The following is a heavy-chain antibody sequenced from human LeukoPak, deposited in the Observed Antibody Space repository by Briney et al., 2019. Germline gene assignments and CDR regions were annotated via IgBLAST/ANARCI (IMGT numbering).Heavy chain of an antibody. CDR1: GDSITNTLYR. D-gene: IGHD3-9*01. J-gene: IGHJ4*02. CDR3: ARTIQYFYWFFDF. V-gene: IGHV4-39*01. Sequence: SETLSLTCTVSGDSITNTLYRWGWFRQPPGQGLEWIGSISYSGSTYFNPSLKSRVTVSLETSKNKFSLELNSVTAADTAVYYCARTIQYFYWFFDFWGQGSLVPVSP. CDR2: ISYSGST.